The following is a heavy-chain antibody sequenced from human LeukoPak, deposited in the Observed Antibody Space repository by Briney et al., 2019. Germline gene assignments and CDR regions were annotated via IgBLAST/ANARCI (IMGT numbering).Heavy chain of an antibody. V-gene: IGHV1-18*01. CDR2: ISAYNGNT. CDR1: GYTFTSYG. CDR3: AREPLERGIYYMGV. D-gene: IGHD2-15*01. Sequence: ASVKVSCKASGYTFTSYGISWVRQAPGQGLEWMGWISAYNGNTNYAQKLQGRVTMTTDTSTSTAYMELRSLRSDATAVYYCAREPLERGIYYMGVWGKGTTVTVSS. J-gene: IGHJ6*03.